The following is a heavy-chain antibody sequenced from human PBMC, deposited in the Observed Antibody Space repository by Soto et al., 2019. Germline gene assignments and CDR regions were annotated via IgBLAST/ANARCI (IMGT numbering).Heavy chain of an antibody. J-gene: IGHJ5*02. D-gene: IGHD3-22*01. CDR2: ITPIFGTA. Sequence: GASVKVSCKASGGTFSSYAISWVRQAPGQGLEWMGGITPIFGTANYAQKFQGRVTITADESTSTAYMELSSLRSEDTAVYYCAREGYYYDSSGYPDTLYHWGKGTLVTVSS. CDR1: GGTFSSYA. V-gene: IGHV1-69*13. CDR3: AREGYYYDSSGYPDTLYH.